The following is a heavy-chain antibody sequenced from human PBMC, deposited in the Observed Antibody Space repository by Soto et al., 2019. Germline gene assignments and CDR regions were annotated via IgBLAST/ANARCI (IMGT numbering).Heavy chain of an antibody. V-gene: IGHV4-59*01. CDR3: ARWFYYDSSGYPDY. Sequence: TLSLTCSVSGDFISGYYWSWIRQPPGKGLEWIGYIYYSGGTNHNPSLKSRVTISVDTSQNQFSLKLSSVTAADTAAYYCARWFYYDSSGYPDYWGQGTLVTVSS. D-gene: IGHD3-22*01. CDR2: IYYSGGT. CDR1: GDFISGYY. J-gene: IGHJ4*02.